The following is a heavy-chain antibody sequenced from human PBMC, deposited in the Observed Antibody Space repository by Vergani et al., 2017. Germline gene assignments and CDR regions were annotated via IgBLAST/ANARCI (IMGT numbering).Heavy chain of an antibody. V-gene: IGHV3-15*01. CDR2: IKSKTDGGTT. D-gene: IGHD5-18*01. CDR1: GFTFSNAW. Sequence: EVQLVESGGGLVKPGGSLRLSCAASGFTFSNAWMSWVRQAPGKGLEWVGRIKSKTDGGTTDYAAPVKGRFTISRDDSKNTLYLQMNSLKTEDTAVYYCARDVQLWSHYYYYGMDVWGQGTTVTVSS. CDR3: ARDVQLWSHYYYYGMDV. J-gene: IGHJ6*02.